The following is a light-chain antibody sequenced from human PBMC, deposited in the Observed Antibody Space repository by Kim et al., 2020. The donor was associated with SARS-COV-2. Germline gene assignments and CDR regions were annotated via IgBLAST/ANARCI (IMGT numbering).Light chain of an antibody. CDR3: QQYGSSPQT. V-gene: IGKV3-20*01. CDR2: GAS. J-gene: IGKJ2*01. CDR1: QSVSSSY. Sequence: LSPGERATLACRASQSVSSSYLAWYQQKPGQAPRLLIYGASSRATGIPDKFSGSGSGTDFTLTISRLEPEDFAVYYCQQYGSSPQTFGQGTKLEI.